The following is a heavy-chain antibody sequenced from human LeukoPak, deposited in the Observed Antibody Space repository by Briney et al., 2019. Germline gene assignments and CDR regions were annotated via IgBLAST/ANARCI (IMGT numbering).Heavy chain of an antibody. J-gene: IGHJ4*02. CDR1: GYTLTELS. CDR3: ATEALLIVGATHYFDY. Sequence: ASVKVSCKVSGYTLTELSMHWVRQAPGKGLEWMGGFDPEDGETIYAQKFQGRVTMTEDTSTDTAYMELSSLRSEDTAVYYCATEALLIVGATHYFDYWGQGTLVTVSS. CDR2: FDPEDGET. D-gene: IGHD1-26*01. V-gene: IGHV1-24*01.